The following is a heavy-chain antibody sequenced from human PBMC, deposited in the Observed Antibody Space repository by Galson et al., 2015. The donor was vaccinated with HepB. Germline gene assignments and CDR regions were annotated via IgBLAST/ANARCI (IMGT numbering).Heavy chain of an antibody. CDR2: IYSGGST. Sequence: SLRLSCAASGFTVSSNYMSWVRQAPGKGLEWVSVIYSGGSTYYADSVKGRFTISRDNSKNTLYLQMNSLRAEDTAVYYCARVAPPDSYEVAVAADNWFDPWGQGTLVTVSS. D-gene: IGHD6-19*01. CDR3: ARVAPPDSYEVAVAADNWFDP. J-gene: IGHJ5*02. CDR1: GFTVSSNY. V-gene: IGHV3-53*01.